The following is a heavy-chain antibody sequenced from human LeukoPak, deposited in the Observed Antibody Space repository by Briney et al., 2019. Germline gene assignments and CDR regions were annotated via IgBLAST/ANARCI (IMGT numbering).Heavy chain of an antibody. CDR1: GFTFSSYA. CDR3: ARGAYSSSWLNFDY. D-gene: IGHD6-13*01. J-gene: IGHJ4*02. V-gene: IGHV3-30*04. CDR2: ISYDGSDK. Sequence: GTSLRLSCAPSGFTFSSYAMHWVRQAPGKGLEWVALISYDGSDKYYADSVKGRFTISRDNSKDTLYLQMSSLRAEDTAVYYCARGAYSSSWLNFDYWGQGTLVTVSS.